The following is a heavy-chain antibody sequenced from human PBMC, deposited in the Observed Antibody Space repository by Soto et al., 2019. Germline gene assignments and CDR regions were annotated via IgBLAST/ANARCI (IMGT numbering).Heavy chain of an antibody. J-gene: IGHJ6*02. Sequence: GGSLRLSCAASGFTFSSYGMHWVRQAPGKGLEWVAVISYDGSNKYYADSVKGRFTISRDNSKNTLYLQMNSLRAEDTAVYYCAKVYCGGDCSDYYYGMDVWGQGTTVTVSS. V-gene: IGHV3-30*18. CDR3: AKVYCGGDCSDYYYGMDV. CDR1: GFTFSSYG. CDR2: ISYDGSNK. D-gene: IGHD2-21*02.